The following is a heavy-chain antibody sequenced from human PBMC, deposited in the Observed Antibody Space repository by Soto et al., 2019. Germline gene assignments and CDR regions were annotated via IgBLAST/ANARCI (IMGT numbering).Heavy chain of an antibody. CDR1: GFTFSSYA. CDR3: ARDPTDSGGYSDS. J-gene: IGHJ4*02. Sequence: PGGSLRLSCGASGFTFSSYAMHWVRQAPGKGLGWVAIIWNDGSNEYYADSVNGRFTISRDNSKNTVYLQVSKLRAEDTAVYFSARDPTDSGGYSDSWGQGTLVTVSS. D-gene: IGHD3-22*01. CDR2: IWNDGSNE. V-gene: IGHV3-33*08.